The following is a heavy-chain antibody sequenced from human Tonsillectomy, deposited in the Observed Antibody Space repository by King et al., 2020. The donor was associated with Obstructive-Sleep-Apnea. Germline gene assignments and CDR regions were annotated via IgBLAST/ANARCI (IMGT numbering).Heavy chain of an antibody. J-gene: IGHJ6*02. CDR3: ARANHSSGWYYYYYYGMDV. D-gene: IGHD6-19*01. CDR1: GYTFTSYG. CDR2: ISAYNGNT. Sequence: QLVQSGAEVKKPGASVKVSCKASGYTFTSYGISWVRQAPGQGLEWMGWISAYNGNTNYAQKLQGRVTMTTDTSTSTAYMELRSLRSDDTAVYYCARANHSSGWYYYYYYGMDVWGQGTTVTVSS. V-gene: IGHV1-18*04.